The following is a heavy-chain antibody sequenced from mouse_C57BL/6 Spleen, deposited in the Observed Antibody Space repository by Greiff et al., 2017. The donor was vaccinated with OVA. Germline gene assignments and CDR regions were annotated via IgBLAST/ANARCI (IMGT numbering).Heavy chain of an antibody. CDR3: ARPHYYGSSYWYFDV. Sequence: QVQLQQSGPELVKPGASVKLSCKASGYTFTSYDINWVKQRPGQGLEWIGWIYPRDGSTKYNEQFKGKATLTVDTSSSTAYMELHSLTSEDSAVYFCARPHYYGSSYWYFDVWGTGTTVTVSS. J-gene: IGHJ1*03. V-gene: IGHV1-85*01. CDR1: GYTFTSYD. CDR2: IYPRDGST. D-gene: IGHD1-1*01.